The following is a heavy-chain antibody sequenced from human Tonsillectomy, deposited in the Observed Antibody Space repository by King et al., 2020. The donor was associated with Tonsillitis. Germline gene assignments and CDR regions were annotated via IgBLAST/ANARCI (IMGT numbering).Heavy chain of an antibody. CDR3: AISIAARPFDY. CDR2: MYISGSI. D-gene: IGHD6-6*01. Sequence: VQLQESGPGLVKPSQTLSLTCSVSGGSISSGSYYCRWIRQPAGRGLEWIGRMYISGSINYNPSLKSRVTMSVDTSKNQFSLNLRSATAADTAVYYCAISIAARPFDYWGQGILVTVSS. V-gene: IGHV4-61*02. J-gene: IGHJ4*02. CDR1: GGSISSGSYY.